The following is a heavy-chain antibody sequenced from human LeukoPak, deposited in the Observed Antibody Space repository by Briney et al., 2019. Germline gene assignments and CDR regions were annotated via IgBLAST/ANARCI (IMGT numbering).Heavy chain of an antibody. V-gene: IGHV3-11*01. CDR2: TSSSGSTI. D-gene: IGHD1-1*01. J-gene: IGHJ4*02. CDR3: ARDSPVRNDGWPLFDY. CDR1: GFNFDDYY. Sequence: GGSLRLSCAASGFNFDDYYMSWIRQSPGKGLEWIAYTSSSGSTIYYADSMEGRFTISRDNAKNSLYLQMNSLRAEDTAIYYCARDSPVRNDGWPLFDYWGQGTLVTVSS.